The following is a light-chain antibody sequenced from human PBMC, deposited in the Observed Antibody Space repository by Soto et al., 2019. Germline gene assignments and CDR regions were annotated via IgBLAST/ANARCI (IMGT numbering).Light chain of an antibody. Sequence: EIVLRQSPATLSMSPGERATLSCRASQNIDNFLVWYQQKPGQAPTLLIYDASKRATGIPARFSGSGSGTDFTLTISSLEPEDFAVYYCQQRYTLITVGPGTKVDIK. J-gene: IGKJ3*01. CDR1: QNIDNF. CDR3: QQRYTLIT. CDR2: DAS. V-gene: IGKV3-11*01.